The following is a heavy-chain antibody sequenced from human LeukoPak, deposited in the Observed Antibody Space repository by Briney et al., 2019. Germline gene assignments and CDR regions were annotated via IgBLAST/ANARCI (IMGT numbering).Heavy chain of an antibody. Sequence: PSETLSLTCTVSGASIGSDYWSWIRQPAGKGLGWIGHIYSTGNTNYNPSLKSRVTMSIDTSKNQFSLKLISVTAADTSVYYCARGASGWYGNSFDYWGQGTLITVSS. J-gene: IGHJ4*02. CDR1: GASIGSDY. CDR2: IYSTGNT. CDR3: ARGASGWYGNSFDY. V-gene: IGHV4-4*07. D-gene: IGHD6-19*01.